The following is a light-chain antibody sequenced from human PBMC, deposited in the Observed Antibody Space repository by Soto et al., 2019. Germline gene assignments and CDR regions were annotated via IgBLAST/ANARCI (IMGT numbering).Light chain of an antibody. CDR2: NND. V-gene: IGLV1-44*01. Sequence: QSVLTQPPSASGTPGQRVTISCSGSSSNIGANPINWYQQLPGTAPKLLIYNNDQRPSGVPDRFSASKSGTSASLAISGLQSDDEADYYCEASDDSLYGAVLGGGTKLTVL. CDR1: SSNIGANP. CDR3: EASDDSLYGAV. J-gene: IGLJ2*01.